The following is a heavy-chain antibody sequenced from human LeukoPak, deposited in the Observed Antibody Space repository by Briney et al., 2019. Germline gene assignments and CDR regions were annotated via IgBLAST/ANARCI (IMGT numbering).Heavy chain of an antibody. J-gene: IGHJ4*02. Sequence: PGGSLRLSCAASGFTFSSYAMSWVRQAPGKGLEWVSAISGSGGSTYYADSVKGRFTISRDNSKNTLYLQMNSLRAEDTAVYYCARDLGNSGYERGFDYWGQGTLVTVSS. CDR3: ARDLGNSGYERGFDY. V-gene: IGHV3-23*01. D-gene: IGHD5-12*01. CDR1: GFTFSSYA. CDR2: ISGSGGST.